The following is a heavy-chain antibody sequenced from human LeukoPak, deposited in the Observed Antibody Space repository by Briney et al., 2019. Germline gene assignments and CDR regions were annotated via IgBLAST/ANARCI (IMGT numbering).Heavy chain of an antibody. D-gene: IGHD1-26*01. CDR2: IYYSGST. J-gene: IGHJ6*02. V-gene: IGHV4-31*03. Sequence: PSQTLSLTCTVSGGSISSGGYYWSWIRQHPGKGLEWIGYIYYSGSTYYNPSPKSRVTISVDTSKNQFSLKLSSVTAADTAVYYCARDHGRATLNYYGMDVWGQGTTVTVSS. CDR3: ARDHGRATLNYYGMDV. CDR1: GGSISSGGYY.